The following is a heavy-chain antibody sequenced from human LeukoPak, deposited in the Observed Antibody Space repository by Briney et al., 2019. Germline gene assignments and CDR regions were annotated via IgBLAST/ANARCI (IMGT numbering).Heavy chain of an antibody. J-gene: IGHJ5*02. CDR3: ATRRGLLGFGEITFDP. Sequence: SETLSLTCAVYGGSFSGYYWSWIRQPPGKGLEWIEEINHSGTTNYNPSLKSRATTSVDTFKNQFSLKLGSVTAAGTAVYYCATRRGLLGFGEITFDPWGQGTLVTVSS. V-gene: IGHV4-34*01. D-gene: IGHD3-10*01. CDR1: GGSFSGYY. CDR2: INHSGTT.